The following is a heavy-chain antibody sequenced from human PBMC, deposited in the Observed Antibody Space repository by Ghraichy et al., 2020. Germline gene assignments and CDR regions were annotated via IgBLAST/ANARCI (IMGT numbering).Heavy chain of an antibody. Sequence: SQTLSLTCTVSGGSISSSSYYWGWIRQPPGKGLEWIGSIYYSGSTYYNPSLKSRVTISVDTSKNQFSLKLSSVTAADTAVYYCARQRMTAILAQGWFDPWCQGTLVTVSS. V-gene: IGHV4-39*01. CDR2: IYYSGST. J-gene: IGHJ5*02. CDR1: GGSISSSSYY. CDR3: ARQRMTAILAQGWFDP. D-gene: IGHD2-21*02.